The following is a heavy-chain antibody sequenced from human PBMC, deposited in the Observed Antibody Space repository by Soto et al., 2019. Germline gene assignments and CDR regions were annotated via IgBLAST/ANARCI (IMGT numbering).Heavy chain of an antibody. CDR2: ISSSSDYI. CDR3: ARDELGFDS. J-gene: IGHJ4*02. V-gene: IGHV3-21*01. CDR1: GFTFSSYS. D-gene: IGHD1-26*01. Sequence: EVQLVESGGGLVKPGGSLRLSCVASGFTFSSYSMNWVRQAPGKGLEWVASISSSSDYIYYADSVKGRFTISRDNAKNSLYLQMNSLRAEYTAVFYYARDELGFDSWGQRTLVTVSS.